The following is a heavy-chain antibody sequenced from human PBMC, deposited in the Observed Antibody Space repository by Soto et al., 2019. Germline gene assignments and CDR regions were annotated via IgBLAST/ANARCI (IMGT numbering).Heavy chain of an antibody. J-gene: IGHJ5*02. Sequence: GGSLRLSCAASGFTFSSYGMHWVRQAPGKGLEWVAVIWYDGSNKYYADSVKGRFTISRDNSKNTLYLQMNSLRAEDTAVYYCARGPTTAGRHGHCGGDCYNWFDPWGQGTLVTVSS. CDR1: GFTFSSYG. V-gene: IGHV3-33*01. CDR2: IWYDGSNK. CDR3: ARGPTTAGRHGHCGGDCYNWFDP. D-gene: IGHD2-21*02.